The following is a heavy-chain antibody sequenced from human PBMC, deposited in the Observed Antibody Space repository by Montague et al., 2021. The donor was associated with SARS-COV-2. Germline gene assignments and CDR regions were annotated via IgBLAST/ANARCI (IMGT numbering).Heavy chain of an antibody. CDR2: IYYSGST. CDR3: ASNGGVSSITSYYYGMDV. V-gene: IGHV4-59*01. CDR1: GGSISSYY. Sequence: SETLSLNCTVSGGSISSYYWSWIRQPPGKGLEWIGYIYYSGSTNYNPSLKSRVTISVDTSKNQFSLKLSSVTAADTAVYYCASNGGVSSITSYYYGMDVWGQGTTVTVAS. D-gene: IGHD2-2*01. J-gene: IGHJ6*02.